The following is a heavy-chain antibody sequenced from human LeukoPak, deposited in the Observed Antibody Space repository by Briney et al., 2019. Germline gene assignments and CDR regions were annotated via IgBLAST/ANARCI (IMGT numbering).Heavy chain of an antibody. CDR3: AIDPNWGTHS. J-gene: IGHJ4*02. D-gene: IGHD7-27*01. CDR2: IGSSGGGI. Sequence: HPGGSLRLSCAASGFTFSTYTMYWVRHPPGKRLEWVSIIGSSGGGIHYADSVKDRFTISRDNSKNALYLQMNSLRVEDTAVYYCAIDPNWGTHSWGQGVLVTVSS. V-gene: IGHV3-23*01. CDR1: GFTFSTYT.